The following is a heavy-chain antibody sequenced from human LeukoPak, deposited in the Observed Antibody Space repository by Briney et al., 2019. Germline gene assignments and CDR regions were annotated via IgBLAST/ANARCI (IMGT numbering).Heavy chain of an antibody. V-gene: IGHV3-74*01. CDR2: INRDGGLT. CDR1: GFTFSENW. Sequence: GGSLRLSCVASGFTFSENWMHWVRQAPGKELAWVSHINRDGGLTNYADSVKGRFTISRDNARNTVYLQMSSLRVEDTAIYFCAREEHRLAEAGTSAFDLGGQGTLVTVSP. CDR3: AREEHRLAEAGTSAFDL. D-gene: IGHD6-13*01. J-gene: IGHJ3*01.